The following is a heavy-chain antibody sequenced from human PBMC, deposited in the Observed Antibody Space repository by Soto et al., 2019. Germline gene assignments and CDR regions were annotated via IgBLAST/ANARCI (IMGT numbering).Heavy chain of an antibody. D-gene: IGHD2-8*01. J-gene: IGHJ6*02. CDR2: ISGSGDGT. V-gene: IGHV3-23*01. CDR1: GFTVGSHA. Sequence: GGSLRLCCAASGFTVGSHAMSWVRQAPGKGLEWVSSISGSGDGTYYGDSVKGRFTISRDSSSSTLYLQMDNLRGEDTAVYFCTRSRRSILMVYGFGGMDVWGQGTTVTVSS. CDR3: TRSRRSILMVYGFGGMDV.